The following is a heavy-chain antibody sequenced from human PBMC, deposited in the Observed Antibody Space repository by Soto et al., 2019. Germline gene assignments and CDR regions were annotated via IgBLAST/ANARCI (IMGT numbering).Heavy chain of an antibody. CDR3: ASHRVSGY. CDR2: ISGSGDST. Sequence: QPGGSLRLSCAASGVTFSSCAMNWVRQAPGKGLEWVSTISGSGDSTYYADSVKGRFTISRDNSKNTLYLQMNSLRAEDTAVYYCASHRVSGYWGQGTLVTVSS. CDR1: GVTFSSCA. V-gene: IGHV3-23*01. D-gene: IGHD6-6*01. J-gene: IGHJ4*02.